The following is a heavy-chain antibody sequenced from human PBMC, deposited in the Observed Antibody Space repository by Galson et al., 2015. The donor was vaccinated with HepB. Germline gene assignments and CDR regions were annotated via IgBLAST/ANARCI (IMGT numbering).Heavy chain of an antibody. D-gene: IGHD3-22*01. V-gene: IGHV2-70*11. CDR3: ARGVHFLHSSGYFPTFDR. J-gene: IGHJ4*02. CDR1: GFSLSTSGIC. CDR2: IDWDDDK. Sequence: PALVKPTQTLTLTCTFSGFSLSTSGICVSWIRQPPGKALEWLARIDWDDDKHYSRSLKTRLTISKDTSKNQVVLTVINMDPVDTATYYCARGVHFLHSSGYFPTFDRWGQGTLVTVSS.